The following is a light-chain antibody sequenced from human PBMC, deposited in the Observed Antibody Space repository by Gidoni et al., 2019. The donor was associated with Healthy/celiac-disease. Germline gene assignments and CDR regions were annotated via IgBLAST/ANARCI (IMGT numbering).Light chain of an antibody. CDR1: SSNIGSNT. CDR2: SNN. V-gene: IGLV1-44*01. Sequence: QSVLTQPPSASGTPGPRVTISCSGSSSNIGSNTVNWYQPLPGTAPKLLISSNNQRPSGVPDRFSGSKSGTSASLAISGLQSEDEADYYCAAWDDSLNGYVFGTGTKVTVL. J-gene: IGLJ1*01. CDR3: AAWDDSLNGYV.